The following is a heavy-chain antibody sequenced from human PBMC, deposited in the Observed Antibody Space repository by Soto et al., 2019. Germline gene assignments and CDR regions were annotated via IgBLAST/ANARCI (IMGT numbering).Heavy chain of an antibody. J-gene: IGHJ3*02. Sequence: EIQLVESGGGLVTPGESLRLSCAASGFPFSDYIMNWVRQAPGKGLEWLSSISSSSSYIFYADSVNGRFTISRDNAHNSLFVHMNSLSADYTAVYYCARVMEYCSSTNFYVAFDIWGQGTTVTVSP. CDR2: ISSSSSYI. D-gene: IGHD2-2*01. CDR1: GFPFSDYI. V-gene: IGHV3-21*01. CDR3: ARVMEYCSSTNFYVAFDI.